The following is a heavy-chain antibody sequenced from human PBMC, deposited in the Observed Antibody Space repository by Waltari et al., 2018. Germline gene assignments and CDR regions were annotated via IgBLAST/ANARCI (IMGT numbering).Heavy chain of an antibody. CDR2: IYSTGNT. D-gene: IGHD3-3*01. J-gene: IGHJ6*02. CDR3: ARHRANFDFWSGLDV. CDR1: GDSITSPFY. Sequence: QLQLHESGPGLLKPSDTLSLTCNVSGDSITSPFYWGWIRQSPGKGLEWSGSIYSTGNTYYNPSFRSRVAVSIDTSRNQFSLRLTSVTAADASVYYCARHRANFDFWSGLDVWGQGTTLDVS. V-gene: IGHV4-39*01.